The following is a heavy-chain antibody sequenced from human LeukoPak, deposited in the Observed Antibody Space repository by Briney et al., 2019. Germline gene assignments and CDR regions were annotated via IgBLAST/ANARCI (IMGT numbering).Heavy chain of an antibody. CDR3: AREKANYDSSGYYSPAIDY. CDR1: GGTFSSYA. Sequence: ASVKVSCKASGGTFSSYAISWVRQAPGQGLEWMGWISGYNGNTNYAQKLQGRVTMTTDTSTSTAYMELRSLRSDDTAVYYCAREKANYDSSGYYSPAIDYWGQGTLVTVSS. V-gene: IGHV1-18*01. J-gene: IGHJ4*02. CDR2: ISGYNGNT. D-gene: IGHD3-22*01.